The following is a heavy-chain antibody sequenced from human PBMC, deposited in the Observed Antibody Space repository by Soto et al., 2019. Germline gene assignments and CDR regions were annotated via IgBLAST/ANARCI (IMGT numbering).Heavy chain of an antibody. CDR1: GYTFTSYG. D-gene: IGHD3-9*01. CDR3: ARDYEILTDYYYGGMDV. Sequence: QVQLVQSGAEVKKPGASVKVSCKASGYTFTSYGISWVRQAPGQGLEWMGWISAYNGNTNYAQKLQGRVTMTTDTSASTAAMELTSLKSDDTAVYYCARDYEILTDYYYGGMDVWGQETTVTVSS. J-gene: IGHJ6*02. V-gene: IGHV1-18*01. CDR2: ISAYNGNT.